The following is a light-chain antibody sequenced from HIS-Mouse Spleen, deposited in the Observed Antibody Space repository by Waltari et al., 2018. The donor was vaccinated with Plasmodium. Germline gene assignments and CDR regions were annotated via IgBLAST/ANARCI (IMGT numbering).Light chain of an antibody. CDR1: QRVSSN. V-gene: IGKV3-15*01. J-gene: IGKJ3*01. CDR2: GAS. Sequence: EIVRTQSPATLSVSPGERATLSCRASQRVSSNLAWYQQKPGQAPRLLIYGASTRATGIPARFSGSGSGTEFTLTISSLQSEDFAVYYCQQYNNWSFTFGPGTKVDIK. CDR3: QQYNNWSFT.